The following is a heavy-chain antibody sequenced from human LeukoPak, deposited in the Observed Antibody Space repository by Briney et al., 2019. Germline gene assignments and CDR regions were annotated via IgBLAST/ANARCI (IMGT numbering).Heavy chain of an antibody. Sequence: ASVKVSCKASGGTFSSYAISWVRQAPGQGLEWMGRIIPILGIANYAQKFQGRVTITADKSTSKAYMELSSLRFEDTAVDYCARYKGDLAYYYYGMDVWGQGTTVTVSS. D-gene: IGHD1-1*01. V-gene: IGHV1-69*04. CDR1: GGTFSSYA. J-gene: IGHJ6*02. CDR2: IIPILGIA. CDR3: ARYKGDLAYYYYGMDV.